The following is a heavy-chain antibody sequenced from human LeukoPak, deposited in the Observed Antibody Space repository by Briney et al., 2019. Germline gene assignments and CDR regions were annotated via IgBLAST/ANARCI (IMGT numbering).Heavy chain of an antibody. V-gene: IGHV1-8*01. CDR1: GYTFTSYD. CDR2: MNPNSGNT. CDR3: ATQSGSYYEIDY. J-gene: IGHJ4*02. D-gene: IGHD1-26*01. Sequence: GASVKVSCKASGYTFTSYDINWVRQATGQGLEWMGWMNPNSGNTGYAQKFQGRVTMTEDTSTDTAYMELSSLRSEDTAVYYCATQSGSYYEIDYWGQGTLVTVSS.